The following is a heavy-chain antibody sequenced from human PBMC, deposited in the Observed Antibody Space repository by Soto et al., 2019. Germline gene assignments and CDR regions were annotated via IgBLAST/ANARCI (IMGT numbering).Heavy chain of an antibody. J-gene: IGHJ4*02. CDR1: GVSLSTSAVG. CDR2: IYWHDDK. CDR3: AHRQRDSGDHGDY. D-gene: IGHD3-10*01. V-gene: IGHV2-5*01. Sequence: ESGPTLVNPTQTLTLTCTLSGVSLSTSAVGVGWIRQPPGKALEWLALIYWHDDKRYSPSLKNRLSVTKDDSKNQVVLSMTDMNPADTATYYCAHRQRDSGDHGDYWGRGILVVVSS.